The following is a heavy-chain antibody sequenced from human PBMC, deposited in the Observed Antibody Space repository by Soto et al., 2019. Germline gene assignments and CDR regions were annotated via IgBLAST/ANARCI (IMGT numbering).Heavy chain of an antibody. CDR3: ARYYYDSSGYYQHY. D-gene: IGHD3-22*01. V-gene: IGHV4-59*12. CDR1: GGSISNSY. CDR2: IYSSGST. Sequence: SETLSLTCTVSGGSISNSYWSWIRLSPGKGLEWIGYIYSSGSTNYNPSLESRVTISVDTSKNQFSLKLSSVTAADTAVYYCARYYYDSSGYYQHYWGQGTLVTVSS. J-gene: IGHJ4*02.